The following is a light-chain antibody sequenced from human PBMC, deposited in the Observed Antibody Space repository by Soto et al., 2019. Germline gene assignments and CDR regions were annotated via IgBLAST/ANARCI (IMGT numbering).Light chain of an antibody. CDR2: KAS. Sequence: DIQMTQSPSTLSASVGDRVTLTCRPSQSISSWLAWFQQKPGKAPKLLIYKASSLESGVPSRFSGSGSGTDFTLTISSLQPDDFATYYCQQYNIYPWTFGQGTKVDIK. V-gene: IGKV1-5*03. CDR3: QQYNIYPWT. CDR1: QSISSW. J-gene: IGKJ1*01.